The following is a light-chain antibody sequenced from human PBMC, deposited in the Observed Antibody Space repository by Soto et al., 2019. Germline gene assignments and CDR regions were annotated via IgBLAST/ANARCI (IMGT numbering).Light chain of an antibody. Sequence: QSGLTQPPSVSAAPGQKVTISCSGSSSNIGGNSVSWQQQLPGTAPKLLIYDDNKRPSGIPDRFSGSKSGTSATLGITGFQTGDEADYYCGSWDSSLSAYVFGTGTKVTVL. J-gene: IGLJ1*01. V-gene: IGLV1-51*01. CDR2: DDN. CDR3: GSWDSSLSAYV. CDR1: SSNIGGNS.